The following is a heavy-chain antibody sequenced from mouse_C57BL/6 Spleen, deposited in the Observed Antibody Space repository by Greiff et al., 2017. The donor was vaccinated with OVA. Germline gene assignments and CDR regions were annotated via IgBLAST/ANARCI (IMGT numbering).Heavy chain of an antibody. CDR3: ARRAPLDYEFAY. CDR2: IYPGDGDT. J-gene: IGHJ3*01. V-gene: IGHV1-80*01. CDR1: GYAFSSYW. D-gene: IGHD2-4*01. Sequence: VQLQQSGAELVKPGASVKISCKASGYAFSSYWMNWVKQRPGKGLEWIGQIYPGDGDTNYNGKFKGKATLTADKSSSTAYMQLSSLTSEDSAVYFCARRAPLDYEFAYWGKGTLITVSA.